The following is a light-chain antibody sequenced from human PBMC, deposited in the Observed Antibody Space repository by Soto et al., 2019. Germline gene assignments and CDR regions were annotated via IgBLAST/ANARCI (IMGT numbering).Light chain of an antibody. CDR3: QQYNNWPPIT. J-gene: IGKJ5*01. Sequence: ENVLTQSPGTLSLSPGQGATLSCRASQSVSSNLAWYQQTPGQAPRLLIYGASTRATGIPARFSGSGSGTEFTLTISSLQSEDFAVYYCQQYNNWPPITFGQGTRLEIK. CDR1: QSVSSN. CDR2: GAS. V-gene: IGKV3-15*01.